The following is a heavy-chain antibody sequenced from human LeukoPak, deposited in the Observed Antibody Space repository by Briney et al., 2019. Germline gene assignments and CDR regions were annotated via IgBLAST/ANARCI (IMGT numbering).Heavy chain of an antibody. Sequence: PGRSLRLSCAASGFTFDDYAMHWVRQAPGKGLEWVSGISWNSGSIGYADSVKGRFTISRDNAKNSLYLQMSSLRAEDTALYYCAKDRDSSGYPQYYFDYWGQGTLVTVSS. CDR1: GFTFDDYA. CDR3: AKDRDSSGYPQYYFDY. J-gene: IGHJ4*02. CDR2: ISWNSGSI. D-gene: IGHD3-22*01. V-gene: IGHV3-9*01.